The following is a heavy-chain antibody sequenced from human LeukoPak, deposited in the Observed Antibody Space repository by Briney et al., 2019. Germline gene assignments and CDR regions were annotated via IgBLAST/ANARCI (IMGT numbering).Heavy chain of an antibody. CDR1: GGPFSGYY. CDR2: IYYSGST. Sequence: PSETLSLTCAVYGGPFSGYYWSWIRQPPGKGLEWIGSIYYSGSTYYNPSLKSRVTISVDTSKNQFSLKLSSVTAADTAVYYCARDSSSWYWFDPWGQGTLVTVSS. D-gene: IGHD6-13*01. J-gene: IGHJ5*02. V-gene: IGHV4-34*01. CDR3: ARDSSSWYWFDP.